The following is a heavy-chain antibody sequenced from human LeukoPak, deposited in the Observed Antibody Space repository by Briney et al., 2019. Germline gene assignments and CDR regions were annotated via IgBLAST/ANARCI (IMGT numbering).Heavy chain of an antibody. V-gene: IGHV4-59*01. D-gene: IGHD3-9*01. Sequence: SETLSLTCSVSGVSISSYYWSWIRQPPGKGLEWIGYIYYSGNINYNSSLKSRVTISVDTSKNQFSLKLSSVTAADTAVYYCAREGGYYDILTGYYRANWFDPWGQGTLVTVSS. CDR3: AREGGYYDILTGYYRANWFDP. CDR2: IYYSGNI. CDR1: GVSISSYY. J-gene: IGHJ5*02.